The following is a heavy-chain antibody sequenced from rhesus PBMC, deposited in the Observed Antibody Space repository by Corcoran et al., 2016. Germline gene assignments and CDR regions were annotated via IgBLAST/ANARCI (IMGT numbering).Heavy chain of an antibody. J-gene: IGHJ4*01. V-gene: IGHV4-122*02. Sequence: QVQLQESGPGLVKPSETLSLTCAVSGGSLGSGYSYWSWSLQPPRKGLEWIGYITYSGSTSYNPSLKSRVTMSRDTSKNQFARKLSSGTAADTAVYYCARDPPGAGTTLGYWGQGVLVTVSS. CDR3: ARDPPGAGTTLGY. CDR1: GGSLGSGYSY. D-gene: IGHD1-20*01. CDR2: ITYSGST.